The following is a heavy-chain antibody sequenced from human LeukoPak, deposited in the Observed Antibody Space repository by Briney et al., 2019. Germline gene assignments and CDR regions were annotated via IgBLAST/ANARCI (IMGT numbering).Heavy chain of an antibody. CDR3: AKFFHRVATLWEYYDC. CDR1: GFAFQTYA. J-gene: IGHJ4*02. V-gene: IGHV3-23*01. CDR2: ISGSGGHT. D-gene: IGHD5-12*01. Sequence: GGSLRLSCATSGFAFQTYALSWVRQAPGKGLEWVSTISGSGGHTYHADSVKGRFTISRDNSRDTLYLQMNSLRAEDTAVYYCAKFFHRVATLWEYYDCWGQGTLVTVSS.